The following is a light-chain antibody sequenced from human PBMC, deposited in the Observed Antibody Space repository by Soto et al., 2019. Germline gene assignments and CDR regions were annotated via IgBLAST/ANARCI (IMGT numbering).Light chain of an antibody. CDR2: AAS. J-gene: IGKJ1*01. V-gene: IGKV1-39*01. CDR1: QSIGSY. Sequence: DIQMTQSPSSLSASVGDRVSITCRASQSIGSYLNWYQQKPGKAPNLLIYAASSLQSGVPSRFRGSGSGTDFTLTISGLQPENFATCYCQQIHNTLPTWTFGQGTKVEIK. CDR3: QQIHNTLPTWT.